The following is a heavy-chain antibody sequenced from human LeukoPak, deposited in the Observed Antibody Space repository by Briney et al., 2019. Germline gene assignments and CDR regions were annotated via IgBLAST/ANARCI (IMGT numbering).Heavy chain of an antibody. CDR2: ISSSSSYI. D-gene: IGHD6-13*01. Sequence: GGSLRLSCAASGFTFSSYSMNWVRQAPGKGLEWVSSISSSSSYIYYADSVKGRFTISRDNAKNPLYLQMNSLRAEDTAVYYCASHPNAAAGLYYYYYMDVWGKGTTVTVSS. CDR3: ASHPNAAAGLYYYYYMDV. J-gene: IGHJ6*03. V-gene: IGHV3-21*01. CDR1: GFTFSSYS.